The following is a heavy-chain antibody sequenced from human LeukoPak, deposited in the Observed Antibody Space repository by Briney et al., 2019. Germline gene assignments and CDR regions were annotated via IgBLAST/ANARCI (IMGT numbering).Heavy chain of an antibody. CDR1: GGSISSNY. Sequence: PSETLSLTCTVSGGSISSNYWSWIRQPPGKGLEWITCSSYTGSTNYNPSLKSRVTISVDTSKNQFSLRLRSVTAADTAVYYCARFIPSSGIDPWGQGTLVTVSS. D-gene: IGHD3-10*02. CDR3: ARFIPSSGIDP. CDR2: SSYTGST. V-gene: IGHV4-59*01. J-gene: IGHJ5*02.